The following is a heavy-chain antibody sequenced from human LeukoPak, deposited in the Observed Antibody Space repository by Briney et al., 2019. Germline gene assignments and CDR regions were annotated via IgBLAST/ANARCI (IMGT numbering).Heavy chain of an antibody. Sequence: GGSLRLSCAASGLTFSSYAMSWVRQAPGKGLEWVSAISGSGGSTYYADSVKGRFTISRDNAKNSLYLQMNSLRAEDTAVYYCARSPTVTTSVDYWGQGTLVTVSS. J-gene: IGHJ4*02. CDR1: GLTFSSYA. CDR3: ARSPTVTTSVDY. CDR2: ISGSGGST. D-gene: IGHD4-17*01. V-gene: IGHV3-23*01.